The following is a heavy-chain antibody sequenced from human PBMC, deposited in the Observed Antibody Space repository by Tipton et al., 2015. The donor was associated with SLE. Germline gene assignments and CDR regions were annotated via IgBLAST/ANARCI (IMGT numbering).Heavy chain of an antibody. Sequence: TLSLTCTVSGGSIRSYYWSWIRQPPGKGLEWIGEINHSGSTNYNPSLKSRVTISVDTSKNQFSLKLSSVTAADTAVYYCARELSYYDILTGYYYYYMDVWGKGTTVTVSS. V-gene: IGHV4-34*01. D-gene: IGHD3-9*01. J-gene: IGHJ6*03. CDR3: ARELSYYDILTGYYYYYMDV. CDR1: GGSIRSYY. CDR2: INHSGST.